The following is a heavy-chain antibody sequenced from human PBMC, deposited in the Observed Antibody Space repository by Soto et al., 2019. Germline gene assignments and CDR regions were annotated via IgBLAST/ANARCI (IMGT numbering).Heavy chain of an antibody. D-gene: IGHD1-1*01. CDR1: GFTFSSYA. Sequence: QVQLVESGGGVVQPGRSLRLSCAASGFTFSSYAMHWVRQAPGKGLEWVAVISYDGSNKYYADSVKGRFTISRDNSKNTLYLQMNSLRAEDTAVYYCARDLFPNWNDEDYYGMDVWGQGTTVTVSS. J-gene: IGHJ6*02. V-gene: IGHV3-30-3*01. CDR3: ARDLFPNWNDEDYYGMDV. CDR2: ISYDGSNK.